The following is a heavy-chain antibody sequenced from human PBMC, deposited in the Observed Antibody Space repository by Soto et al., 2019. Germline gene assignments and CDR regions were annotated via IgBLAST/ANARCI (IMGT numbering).Heavy chain of an antibody. CDR3: ARDGHGMDV. V-gene: IGHV4-61*01. Sequence: SETLSLTXTVSGGSVSTGSYDWSWIRQPPGKGLEWIGKIFFTGSAHYNPSLRNRVTMSVDTSKDQFSLTLTSVTAADTAVYYCARDGHGMDVWGQGTTVTVS. CDR2: IFFTGSA. J-gene: IGHJ6*02. CDR1: GGSVSTGSYD.